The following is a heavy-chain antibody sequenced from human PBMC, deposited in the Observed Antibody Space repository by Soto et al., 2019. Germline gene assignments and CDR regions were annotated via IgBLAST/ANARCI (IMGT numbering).Heavy chain of an antibody. Sequence: SETLSLTCTVSGGSISNDYWSWIRQPPGKGLEWIGYMYYSGSTNYNPSLKSRVTISVDTSNNQFSLTLTSVTAADMAVYYCARHSVTYYDFDYWGQGTLVTVSS. D-gene: IGHD1-26*01. CDR2: MYYSGST. J-gene: IGHJ4*02. V-gene: IGHV4-59*08. CDR3: ARHSVTYYDFDY. CDR1: GGSISNDY.